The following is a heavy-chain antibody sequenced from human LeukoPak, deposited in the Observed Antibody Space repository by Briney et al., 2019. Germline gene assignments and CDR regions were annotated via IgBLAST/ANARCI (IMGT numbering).Heavy chain of an antibody. CDR3: AKWGDYDVLTGYYVSDY. V-gene: IGHV3-23*01. Sequence: GGSLRLSCAASGFTFSNYAMSWVRQAPGKGLEWVSAITGSDGNTYYADSVKGRFTISRDNSKNTVFLQMNSLRAEDTAVYYCAKWGDYDVLTGYYVSDYWGQGTLVTVSS. J-gene: IGHJ4*02. CDR1: GFTFSNYA. CDR2: ITGSDGNT. D-gene: IGHD3-9*01.